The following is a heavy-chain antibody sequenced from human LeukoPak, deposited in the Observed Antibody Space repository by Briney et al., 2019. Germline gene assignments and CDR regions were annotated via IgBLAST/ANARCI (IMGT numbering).Heavy chain of an antibody. CDR3: ARGQVVGATTFYYYYMDV. CDR2: IYTSGST. CDR1: GGSISSYY. D-gene: IGHD1-26*01. J-gene: IGHJ6*03. V-gene: IGHV4-4*07. Sequence: SETLSLTCTVSGGSISSYYWSWVRQPAGKGLEWIGRIYTSGSTNYNPSLMSRVTMSVDTSKNQFSLKLSSVTAADTAVYYCARGQVVGATTFYYYYMDVWGKGTTVTVSS.